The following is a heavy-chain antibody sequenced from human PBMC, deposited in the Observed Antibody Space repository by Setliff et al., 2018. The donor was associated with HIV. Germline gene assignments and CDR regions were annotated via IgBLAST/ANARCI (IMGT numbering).Heavy chain of an antibody. CDR2: VYYSGST. J-gene: IGHJ3*02. CDR3: ARGRHSGTYEAFDI. CDR1: GGSIEFSSYY. V-gene: IGHV4-39*01. D-gene: IGHD1-26*01. Sequence: SETLSLTCSVSGGSIEFSSYYWGWIRQPPGKGLEWIGSVYYSGSTYYNPSLKSRLTISVDTSTNQFSLKLSSVTAADTAVYYCARGRHSGTYEAFDIWGPGTMVTVSS.